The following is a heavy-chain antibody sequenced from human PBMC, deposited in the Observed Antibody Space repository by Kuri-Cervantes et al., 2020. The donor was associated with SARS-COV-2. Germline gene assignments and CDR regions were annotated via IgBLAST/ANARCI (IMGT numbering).Heavy chain of an antibody. J-gene: IGHJ6*03. CDR1: GASISSYY. V-gene: IGHV4-4*07. Sequence: GSLRLSCTVSGASISSYYWSRIRQPAGKGLEWIGRIYTSESTNYNPSLKSRITMSVDASKSQFSLRLSSVTAADTAVYYCAREVWFRELSSNYYYYSYMDVWGKGTTVTVSS. CDR3: AREVWFRELSSNYYYYSYMDV. CDR2: IYTSEST. D-gene: IGHD3-10*01.